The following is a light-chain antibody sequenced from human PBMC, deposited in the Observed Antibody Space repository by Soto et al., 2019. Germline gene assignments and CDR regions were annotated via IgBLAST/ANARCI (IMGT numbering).Light chain of an antibody. Sequence: QSVLTQPASVSGSPGQSITISCTGTSSDIGGYNYVSWYQQHPGKVPKLIIFEVTTRPSGISDRFSGSKSGNTASLTISGLQADDEADYYCSSFTSGTTLYVFGTGTKLTVL. J-gene: IGLJ1*01. CDR2: EVT. V-gene: IGLV2-14*01. CDR3: SSFTSGTTLYV. CDR1: SSDIGGYNY.